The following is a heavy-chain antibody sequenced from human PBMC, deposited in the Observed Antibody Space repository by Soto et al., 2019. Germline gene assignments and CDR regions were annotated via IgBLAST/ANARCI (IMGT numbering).Heavy chain of an antibody. V-gene: IGHV3-33*01. D-gene: IGHD3-10*01. Sequence: QVQLVESGGGVVQPGRSLRLSCAASGFTFSNYGMHWVRQAPGKGLAWVAVIWYDGNNKYYADSVKGRFTISRDNSKNTLYLQMNSLRAEDTAVYYCARDEWGSGSLDYWGQGTLVTVSS. CDR2: IWYDGNNK. CDR1: GFTFSNYG. CDR3: ARDEWGSGSLDY. J-gene: IGHJ4*02.